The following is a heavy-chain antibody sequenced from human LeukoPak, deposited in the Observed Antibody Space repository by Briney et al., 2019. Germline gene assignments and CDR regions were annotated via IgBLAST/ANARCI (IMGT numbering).Heavy chain of an antibody. CDR2: IGSSGRSI. CDR3: ARLNYWSFDY. CDR1: GFTFSSYE. Sequence: GGSLRLSCAASGFTFSSYEMNWVRQAPGKGLEWVSYIGSSGRSIYYADSVKGRFTISRDNAKNSLYLQMNSLRAEDAAVYYCARLNYWSFDYWGQGALVTDSS. V-gene: IGHV3-48*03. D-gene: IGHD1-1*01. J-gene: IGHJ4*02.